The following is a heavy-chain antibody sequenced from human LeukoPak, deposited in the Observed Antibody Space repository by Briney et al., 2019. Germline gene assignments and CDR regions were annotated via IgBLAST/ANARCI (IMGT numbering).Heavy chain of an antibody. J-gene: IGHJ6*02. D-gene: IGHD1-1*01. V-gene: IGHV3-30-3*01. CDR1: GFTFSSYA. Sequence: GGSLRLSCAASGFTFSSYAMHWARQAPDKGLEWVAVISYDGSNKYYADSVKGRFTISRDNSKNTLYLQMNSLRAEDTAVYYCARYDARYGMDVWGQGTTVTVSS. CDR2: ISYDGSNK. CDR3: ARYDARYGMDV.